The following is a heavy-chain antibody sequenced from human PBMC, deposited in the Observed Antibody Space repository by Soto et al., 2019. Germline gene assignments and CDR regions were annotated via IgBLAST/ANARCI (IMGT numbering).Heavy chain of an antibody. V-gene: IGHV1-69*12. CDR3: ARGGSRDSSGYYSDDFDY. CDR1: GGTFSSYA. J-gene: IGHJ4*02. CDR2: IIPIFGTA. Sequence: QVQLVQSGAEVKKPGSSVKVSCKASGGTFSSYAISWVRQAPGQGLEWMGGIIPIFGTANYAQKFQGRVTITADESTSTAYMELRSMRSEDTAVYYCARGGSRDSSGYYSDDFDYWGQGTLVTVSS. D-gene: IGHD3-22*01.